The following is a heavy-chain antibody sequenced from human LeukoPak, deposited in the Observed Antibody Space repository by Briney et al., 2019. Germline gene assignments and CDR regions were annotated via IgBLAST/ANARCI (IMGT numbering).Heavy chain of an antibody. J-gene: IGHJ3*02. CDR2: IIPIFGTA. D-gene: IGHD4-11*01. V-gene: IGHV1-69*05. Sequence: GSSLTVSYKASGGTVSNYASRWVRQAPGQGIEWMGGIIPIFGTANYAQKFQGRVTITTDESTSTAYMELSSLRSEDTAVYYCASGRATVTTVAYAFDIWGQGTMVTVSS. CDR1: GGTVSNYA. CDR3: ASGRATVTTVAYAFDI.